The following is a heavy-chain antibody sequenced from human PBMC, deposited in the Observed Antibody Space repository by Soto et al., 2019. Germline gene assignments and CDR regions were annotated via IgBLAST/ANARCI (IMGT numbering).Heavy chain of an antibody. CDR2: LNIGNGNT. D-gene: IGHD2-21*01. CDR1: GYTFTSYA. Sequence: ASVKVSCKTSGYTFTSYAIHWVRQAPGQGLEWLGWLNIGNGNTQYSPKLHDRVTLTRDTSASTAYMELSSLRSEDTAVYYCAREPLCGGRCPVHWFDRLGQGILFTGSS. CDR3: AREPLCGGRCPVHWFDR. J-gene: IGHJ5*02. V-gene: IGHV1-3*04.